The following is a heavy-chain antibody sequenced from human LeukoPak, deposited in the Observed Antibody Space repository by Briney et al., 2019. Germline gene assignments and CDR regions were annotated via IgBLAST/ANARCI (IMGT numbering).Heavy chain of an antibody. D-gene: IGHD5-24*01. Sequence: PSETLSLTCAVYGGSFSGYYWSWIRQPPGKGLGWIGEINHSGSTNYNPSLKSRVTISVDTSKNQFSLKLSSVTAADTAVYYCARVGYKTPFDYWGQGTLVTVSS. V-gene: IGHV4-34*01. CDR1: GGSFSGYY. J-gene: IGHJ4*02. CDR2: INHSGST. CDR3: ARVGYKTPFDY.